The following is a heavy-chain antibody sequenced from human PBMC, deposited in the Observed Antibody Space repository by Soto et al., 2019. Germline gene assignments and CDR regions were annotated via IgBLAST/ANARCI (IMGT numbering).Heavy chain of an antibody. Sequence: QVQLQESGPGLVKPSGTLSLTCAVSGVSIGSHDWWTWVRQPPGKGLEWIGESHQSGNTNYNSSLESRVTISLDKSKTHFSLQLSSVSVADTAGYYCATRDAGRVYWGQGTLVTVSS. CDR1: GVSIGSHDW. CDR2: SHQSGNT. CDR3: ATRDAGRVY. J-gene: IGHJ4*02. V-gene: IGHV4-4*02. D-gene: IGHD2-2*01.